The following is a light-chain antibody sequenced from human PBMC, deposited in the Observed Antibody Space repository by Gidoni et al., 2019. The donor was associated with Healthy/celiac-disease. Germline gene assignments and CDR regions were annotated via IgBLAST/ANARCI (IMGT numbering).Light chain of an antibody. CDR2: DAP. CDR3: QQSSNWLT. J-gene: IGKJ4*01. CDR1: QSVSSY. Sequence: EIVLTPSPATLSLSPGERATPSCRANQSVSSYLAWYQKKPSEAPRLLIYDAPKRATGIPARFSSSGSRTDFTLTISSLEPEDVAVYYCQQSSNWLTFXGXTKVEIK. V-gene: IGKV3-11*01.